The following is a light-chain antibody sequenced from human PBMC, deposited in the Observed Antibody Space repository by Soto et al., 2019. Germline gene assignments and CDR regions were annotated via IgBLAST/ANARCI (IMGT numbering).Light chain of an antibody. Sequence: DIQMPQSPSTLSASVGDRVTLTCRASQSISSWLAWYQQKPGKAPKLLIYDASSLESGVPSRFSGSGSGTEFTLTISSLQPDDFATYYCQQYNSYRYTFGQGTKLEIK. CDR3: QQYNSYRYT. J-gene: IGKJ2*01. V-gene: IGKV1-5*01. CDR2: DAS. CDR1: QSISSW.